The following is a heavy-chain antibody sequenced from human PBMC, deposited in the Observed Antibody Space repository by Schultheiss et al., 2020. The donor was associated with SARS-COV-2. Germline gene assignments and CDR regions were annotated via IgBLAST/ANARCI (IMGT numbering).Heavy chain of an antibody. V-gene: IGHV3-74*01. J-gene: IGHJ4*02. D-gene: IGHD6-19*01. CDR3: ARHRSGWYSGSLDY. Sequence: GGSLRLSCAASGFTFSSYWMHWVRQAPGKGLVWVSRINSDGSSTSYADSVKGRFTISRDNAEKTLYLQMNSLRAEDTAVYYCARHRSGWYSGSLDYWGQGTLVTVSS. CDR2: INSDGSST. CDR1: GFTFSSYW.